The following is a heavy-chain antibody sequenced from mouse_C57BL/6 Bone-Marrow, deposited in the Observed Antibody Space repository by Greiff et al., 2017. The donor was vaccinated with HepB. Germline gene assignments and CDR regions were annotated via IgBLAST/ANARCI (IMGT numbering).Heavy chain of an antibody. Sequence: QVQLQQSGPGLVQPSQSLSITCTVSGFSLTSYGVHWVRQSPGKGLEWLGVIWSGGSTDYNAAFISRLSISKDNSKSQVFFKMNSLQADDTAIYYCAGHYYGSSEGFAYWGQGTLVTVSA. CDR1: GFSLTSYG. CDR2: IWSGGST. V-gene: IGHV2-2*01. D-gene: IGHD1-1*01. J-gene: IGHJ3*01. CDR3: AGHYYGSSEGFAY.